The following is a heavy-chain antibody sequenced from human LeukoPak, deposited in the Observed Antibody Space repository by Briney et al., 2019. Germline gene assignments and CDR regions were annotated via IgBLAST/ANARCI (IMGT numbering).Heavy chain of an antibody. V-gene: IGHV1-2*02. D-gene: IGHD3-3*01. J-gene: IGHJ4*02. CDR1: GYTFTGYY. Sequence: ASVKVSCKASGYTFTGYYMHWVRQGPGQGLEWMGWINPNTGGTNYAQKFQGRVTVTRDTSISTAYMELNSLRSDDTAVYYCSTAFGVVDFDYWGQGTLVTVSS. CDR2: INPNTGGT. CDR3: STAFGVVDFDY.